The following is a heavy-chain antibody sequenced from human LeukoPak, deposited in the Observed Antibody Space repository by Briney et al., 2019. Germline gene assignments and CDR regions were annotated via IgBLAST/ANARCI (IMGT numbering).Heavy chain of an antibody. CDR3: ARDHLGGSYYSYYYYGMDV. V-gene: IGHV3-7*03. D-gene: IGHD1-26*01. CDR1: GCISSSYW. CDR2: IKRDGSEK. J-gene: IGHJ6*02. Sequence: PGGSLRLSCASAGCISSSYWMSWVRQAPGNVLEWVANIKRDGSEKYYVDSVKGRFTISRDNAKNSLYLQMNSLRAEDTAVYYCARDHLGGSYYSYYYYGMDVWGQGTTVTVSS.